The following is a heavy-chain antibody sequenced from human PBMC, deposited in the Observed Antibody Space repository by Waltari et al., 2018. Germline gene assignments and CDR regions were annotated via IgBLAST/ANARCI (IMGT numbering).Heavy chain of an antibody. J-gene: IGHJ4*02. CDR3: ARGGGPRVVVALTFDL. CDR1: GYTFTNFG. D-gene: IGHD2-15*01. V-gene: IGHV1-18*01. Sequence: QVQLVQSGAEVTKPGASVTVPCKASGYTFTNFGINWVRKGPGQGLDWMGWIVPYHGFADSAPKVQDRVKMPTGTASRPAFLELRNLGSDDTAVYYCARGGGPRVVVALTFDLWGQGTLVTVSS. CDR2: IVPYHGFA.